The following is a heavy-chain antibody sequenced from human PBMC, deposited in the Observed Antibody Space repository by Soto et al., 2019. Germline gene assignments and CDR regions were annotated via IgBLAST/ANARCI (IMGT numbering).Heavy chain of an antibody. Sequence: SETLSLTCTVSGGSISSYYWSWIRQPPGKGLEWIGYIYYSGSTNYNPSLKSRVTISVDTSKNQFSLKLSSVTAADTAVYYCARVLLWFGDLHYYMDVWGKGTTVTVSS. CDR1: GGSISSYY. V-gene: IGHV4-59*01. CDR2: IYYSGST. J-gene: IGHJ6*03. D-gene: IGHD3-10*01. CDR3: ARVLLWFGDLHYYMDV.